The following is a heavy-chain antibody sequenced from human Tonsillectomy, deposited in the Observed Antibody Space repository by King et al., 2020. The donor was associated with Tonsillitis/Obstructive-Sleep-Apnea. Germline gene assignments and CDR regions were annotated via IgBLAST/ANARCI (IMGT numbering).Heavy chain of an antibody. CDR3: AKDAGMYCSSTSCYVDY. CDR2: ISGSVGST. Sequence: EVQLVESGGGLVQPGGSLRLSCAASGFTFSSYAMSWVRQAPGKGLEWVSVISGSVGSTYYADSVEGRFTISRDNPKNTLYLQMNSLRAEDTAVYFCAKDAGMYCSSTSCYVDYWGQGTLVTVSS. CDR1: GFTFSSYA. V-gene: IGHV3-23*04. D-gene: IGHD2-2*01. J-gene: IGHJ4*02.